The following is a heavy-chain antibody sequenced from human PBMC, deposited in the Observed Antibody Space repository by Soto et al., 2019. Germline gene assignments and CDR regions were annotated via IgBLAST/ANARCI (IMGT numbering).Heavy chain of an antibody. CDR3: AKQNVLRYFDWLSPNDY. V-gene: IGHV3-23*01. CDR1: GFTFSSYA. J-gene: IGHJ4*02. CDR2: ISGSGGST. D-gene: IGHD3-9*01. Sequence: EVQLLESGGGLVQPGGSLRLSCAASGFTFSSYAMSWVRQAPGKGLEWVSAISGSGGSTYYADSVKGRFTISRDNSKNTLYLQRNGLRAEDTAVYYCAKQNVLRYFDWLSPNDYWGQGTLVTVSS.